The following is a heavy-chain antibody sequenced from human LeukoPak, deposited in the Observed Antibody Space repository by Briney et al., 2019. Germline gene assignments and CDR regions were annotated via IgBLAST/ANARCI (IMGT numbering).Heavy chain of an antibody. D-gene: IGHD6-19*01. CDR1: GFTFSTYA. Sequence: GRSLRLSCAASGFTFSTYAMSWVRQAPGPGLDWVSPISGSGGRTHYADSLKGTLTISRDNSNNTLYLQINSLSAEDTAVYYCAKEDVSSGWSFDYWGQGTLVTVSS. V-gene: IGHV3-23*01. J-gene: IGHJ4*02. CDR3: AKEDVSSGWSFDY. CDR2: ISGSGGRT.